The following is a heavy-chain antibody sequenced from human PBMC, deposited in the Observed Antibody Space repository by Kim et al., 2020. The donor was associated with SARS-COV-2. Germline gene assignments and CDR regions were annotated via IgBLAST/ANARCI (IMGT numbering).Heavy chain of an antibody. J-gene: IGHJ4*02. V-gene: IGHV3-48*02. D-gene: IGHD2-8*01. Sequence: GGSLRLSCAASEFTFSSYTMNWVRQAPGKGLEWVSSISSSSSNIYYADSVKGRFTISRDNAKNSLYLQMNSLRDDDTAMYYCARVVYLSGWGSFDYWGQG. CDR1: EFTFSSYT. CDR2: ISSSSSNI. CDR3: ARVVYLSGWGSFDY.